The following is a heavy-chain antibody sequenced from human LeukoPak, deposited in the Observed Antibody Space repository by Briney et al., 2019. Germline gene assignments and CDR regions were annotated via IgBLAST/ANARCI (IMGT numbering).Heavy chain of an antibody. CDR3: ANENNYDFWSGYRIFDY. V-gene: IGHV3-23*01. CDR1: GFTFSSYA. CDR2: ISGSGGST. Sequence: GGSLRLSCAASGFTFSSYAMSWVRQAPGKGLEWVSAISGSGGSTYYADSVKGRFTISRDNSKNTLYLQMNSLRAEDTAVYYCANENNYDFWSGYRIFDYWGQGTLVTVSS. J-gene: IGHJ4*02. D-gene: IGHD3-3*01.